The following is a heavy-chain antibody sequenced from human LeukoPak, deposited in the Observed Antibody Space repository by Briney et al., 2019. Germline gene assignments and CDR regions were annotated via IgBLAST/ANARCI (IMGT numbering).Heavy chain of an antibody. CDR2: IYYSGST. J-gene: IGHJ6*03. V-gene: IGHV4-39*01. D-gene: IGHD2-2*01. CDR1: GGSISDSDYH. Sequence: TSETLSLTCTVSGGSISDSDYHWGWIRQPPGKGLEWIGSIYYSGSTYYNPSLKSRVTISIDTSKNQFSLRLSSVTAADTAVYYCARRQYQLRTYYYYYYMDVWGKGTTVTVSS. CDR3: ARRQYQLRTYYYYYYMDV.